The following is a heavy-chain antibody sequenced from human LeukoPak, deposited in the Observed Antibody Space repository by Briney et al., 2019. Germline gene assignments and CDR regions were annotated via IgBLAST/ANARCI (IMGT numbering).Heavy chain of an antibody. CDR3: ALDQSGNLDY. CDR1: GFTLRNTW. CDR2: IIQDASTK. V-gene: IGHV3-7*01. Sequence: GGSLRLSCEASGFTLRNTWMAWVRQAPGKGLEWVANIIQDASTKHYVDSVKGRFTISRDNAKNSLYLQMNSLRAEDTAVYYCALDQSGNLDYWGQGTVVTVSA. D-gene: IGHD4-23*01. J-gene: IGHJ4*02.